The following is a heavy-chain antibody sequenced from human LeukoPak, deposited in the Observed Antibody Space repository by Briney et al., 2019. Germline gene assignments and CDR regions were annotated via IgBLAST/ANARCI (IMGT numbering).Heavy chain of an antibody. CDR1: GGSFSGYY. J-gene: IGHJ3*02. V-gene: IGHV4-34*01. Sequence: PSETLSLTCAVYGGSFSGYYWSWIRQPPGKGLEWIGEINHSGSTNYNPSLKSRVTISVDTSKNQFSLKLSSVTAADTAVYYCARHKGWKWLSAHGAFDIWGQGTMVTVSS. CDR2: INHSGST. D-gene: IGHD3-22*01. CDR3: ARHKGWKWLSAHGAFDI.